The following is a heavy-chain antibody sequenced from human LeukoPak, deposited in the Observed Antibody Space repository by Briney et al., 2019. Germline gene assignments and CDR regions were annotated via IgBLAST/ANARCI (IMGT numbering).Heavy chain of an antibody. J-gene: IGHJ4*02. D-gene: IGHD5-24*01. V-gene: IGHV3-30*02. CDR3: AKGGDGYSSIDFDY. CDR1: GFTFSSYG. CDR2: IRYDGSNK. Sequence: GGSLRLSCAASGFTFSSYGMHWVRQAPGKGLEWVAFIRYDGSNKYYADSVKGRFTISRDNSKNTLYLQMNSLRAEDTAVYYCAKGGDGYSSIDFDYWGQGTLVTVSS.